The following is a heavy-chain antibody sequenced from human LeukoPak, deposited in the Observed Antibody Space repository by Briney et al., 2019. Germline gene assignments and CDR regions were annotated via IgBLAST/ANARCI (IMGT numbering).Heavy chain of an antibody. D-gene: IGHD3-10*01. CDR2: ISSSSSYI. V-gene: IGHV3-21*01. CDR1: GFTFSSYA. J-gene: IGHJ4*02. Sequence: GGSLRLSCAASGFTFSSYAMSWVRQAPGKGLEWVSAISSSSSYIYYADSVKGRFTISRDNAKNSLYLQMNSLRAEDTAVYYCARNYGSGSYYHTSFDYWGQGTLSPSPQ. CDR3: ARNYGSGSYYHTSFDY.